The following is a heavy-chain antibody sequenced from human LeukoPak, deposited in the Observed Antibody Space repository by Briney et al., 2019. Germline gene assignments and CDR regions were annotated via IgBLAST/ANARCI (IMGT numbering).Heavy chain of an antibody. D-gene: IGHD2-2*01. V-gene: IGHV4-31*03. Sequence: SETLSLTCTVSGGSISSGGYYWSWIRQHPGKGLEWIGYIYYSGNTYYNPSLKSRVTISVDTSKNQFSLKLSSVTAADTAVYYCARERPPALDYWGQGTLVTVSS. CDR3: ARERPPALDY. CDR2: IYYSGNT. J-gene: IGHJ4*02. CDR1: GGSISSGGYY.